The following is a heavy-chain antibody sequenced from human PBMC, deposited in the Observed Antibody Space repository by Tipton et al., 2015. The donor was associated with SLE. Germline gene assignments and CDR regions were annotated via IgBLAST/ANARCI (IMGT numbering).Heavy chain of an antibody. J-gene: IGHJ4*02. D-gene: IGHD5-12*01. CDR1: GGSISSGSYH. V-gene: IGHV4-61*01. CDR2: IYYSGNT. Sequence: TLSLTCTVSGGSISSGSYHWSWIRQPPGKGLEWIGYIYYSGNTNYNPSLKSRVTISVDTSKNQFSLKLSSVTAADTAVYYCAREGSGYPFDFWGQGTLVTVSS. CDR3: AREGSGYPFDF.